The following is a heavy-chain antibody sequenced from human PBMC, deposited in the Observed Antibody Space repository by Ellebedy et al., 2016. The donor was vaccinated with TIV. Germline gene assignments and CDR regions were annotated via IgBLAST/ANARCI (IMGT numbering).Heavy chain of an antibody. D-gene: IGHD6-19*01. CDR1: GFTFSSNA. CDR3: AKEWFDGGKAVAGIVNPHAFDI. CDR2: LIGSGGST. J-gene: IGHJ3*02. Sequence: PGGSLRLSCAASGFTFSSNAMSWVRQAPGQGLAWVSALIGSGGSTYYADSVKGRFTISSDNSKNTLYLQMNSLRAEDTAVYYCAKEWFDGGKAVAGIVNPHAFDIWGQGTMVTVSS. V-gene: IGHV3-23*01.